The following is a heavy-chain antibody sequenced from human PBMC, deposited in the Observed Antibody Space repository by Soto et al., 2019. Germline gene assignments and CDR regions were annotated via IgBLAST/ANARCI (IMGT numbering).Heavy chain of an antibody. Sequence: VASVKVSCKASGGTFSSYAISWVRQAPGQGLEWMGGIIPIFGTANYAQKFQGRVTITADESTSTAYMELSSLRSEDTAVYYCARRVGDYYDSSGYGPPDCWGQGTLVTVSS. CDR2: IIPIFGTA. CDR3: ARRVGDYYDSSGYGPPDC. CDR1: GGTFSSYA. D-gene: IGHD3-22*01. V-gene: IGHV1-69*13. J-gene: IGHJ4*02.